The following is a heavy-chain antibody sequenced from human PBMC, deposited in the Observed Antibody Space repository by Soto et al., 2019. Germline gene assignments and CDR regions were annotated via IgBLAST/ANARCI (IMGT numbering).Heavy chain of an antibody. CDR2: ISGSGGST. D-gene: IGHD3-10*01. J-gene: IGHJ4*02. CDR1: GFTFSSYA. V-gene: IGHV3-23*01. CDR3: AKEKITMVRGVIPGALDY. Sequence: EVQLLESGGGLVQPGGYLRLSCAASGFTFSSYAMSWVRQAPGKGLEWVSAISGSGGSTYYADSVKGRFTISRDNSKNTLYLQMNRLRAEDTAVYYCAKEKITMVRGVIPGALDYWGQGTLVTVSS.